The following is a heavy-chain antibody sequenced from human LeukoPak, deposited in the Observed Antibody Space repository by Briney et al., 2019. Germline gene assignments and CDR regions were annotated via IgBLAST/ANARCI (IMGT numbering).Heavy chain of an antibody. D-gene: IGHD3-10*01. CDR3: ARLWRGFGELAGVYGY. J-gene: IGHJ4*02. CDR2: INTNIGNP. V-gene: IGHV7-4-1*02. Sequence: ASVKVSCKASGYTFSNYAINWVRQVPGQGHERMGWINTNIGNPTYAQGFTGRFVFSLDTSVSTSYLQISSLKAEDTAVYYCARLWRGFGELAGVYGYWGQGTLVTVSS. CDR1: GYTFSNYA.